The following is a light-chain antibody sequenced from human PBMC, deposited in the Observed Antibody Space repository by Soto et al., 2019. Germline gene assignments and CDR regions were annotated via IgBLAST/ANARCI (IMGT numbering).Light chain of an antibody. CDR2: DAS. CDR1: QSISDW. Sequence: DIPMTQSPSTLSASVGERVTITCRASQSISDWLAWYQQIPGKAPKLLIYDASTLQSGVPSRFSGSGSGTEFTLTISSLQPDDSATYFCQQYKSATFGQGTKLEIE. CDR3: QQYKSAT. J-gene: IGKJ2*01. V-gene: IGKV1-5*01.